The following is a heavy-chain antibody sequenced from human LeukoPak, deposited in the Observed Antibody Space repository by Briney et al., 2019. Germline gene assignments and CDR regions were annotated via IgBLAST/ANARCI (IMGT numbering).Heavy chain of an antibody. J-gene: IGHJ4*02. Sequence: GGSLTLSCAASGFTFSSYDMSWVRQAPGKGLEWVLAISGSGGSTYYADSVKGRFTISRDNSKNTLYLQMNSLRAEDTAVYYCAKGPYDSSGSDYWGQGTLVTVSS. V-gene: IGHV3-23*01. CDR2: ISGSGGST. CDR3: AKGPYDSSGSDY. CDR1: GFTFSSYD. D-gene: IGHD3-22*01.